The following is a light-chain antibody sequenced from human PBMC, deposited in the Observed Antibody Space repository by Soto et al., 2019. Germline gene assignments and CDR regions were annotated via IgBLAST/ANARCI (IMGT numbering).Light chain of an antibody. CDR2: RNN. CDR3: AAWDDSLSGPV. V-gene: IGLV1-47*01. J-gene: IGLJ1*01. CDR1: SSNIGSNY. Sequence: QAVVTQPPSASGTPGQRVTISCSGSSSNIGSNYVYWYQQLPGTAPKLLIYRNNQRPSGVPDRFSGSKSGTSASLAISVLRSEDEADYYCAAWDDSLSGPVFGTGTKLTVL.